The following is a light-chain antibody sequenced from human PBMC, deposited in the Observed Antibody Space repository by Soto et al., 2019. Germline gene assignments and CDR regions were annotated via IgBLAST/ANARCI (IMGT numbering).Light chain of an antibody. CDR3: LRRSNWL. CDR1: QSVSRY. V-gene: IGKV3-11*01. CDR2: DAS. J-gene: IGKJ3*01. Sequence: EIVLTQSPATLSLSPGERATLSCRASQSVSRYLAWYQQKPGQAPRLLIYDASNRATGSPARFRGSGSGTDFTLSISSLEPEAFAVYYCLRRSNWLFGPGTKVD.